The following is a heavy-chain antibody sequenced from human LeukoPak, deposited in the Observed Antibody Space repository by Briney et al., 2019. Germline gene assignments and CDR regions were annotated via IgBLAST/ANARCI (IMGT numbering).Heavy chain of an antibody. CDR2: INPSGGST. Sequence: ASVKDSCKTSGYTFTRYYTHWVRQAPGQGLECMGVINPSGGSTRYPQKFQGRVTMTRDTSTSTVYMELSSLRSDDTAVYFCAREAFIEMTTIASAFDFWGQGTLVTVSS. J-gene: IGHJ4*02. V-gene: IGHV1-46*01. CDR1: GYTFTRYY. CDR3: AREAFIEMTTIASAFDF. D-gene: IGHD5-24*01.